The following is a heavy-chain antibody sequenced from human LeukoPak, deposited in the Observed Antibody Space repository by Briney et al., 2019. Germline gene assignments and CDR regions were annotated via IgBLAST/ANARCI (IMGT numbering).Heavy chain of an antibody. D-gene: IGHD6-13*01. Sequence: ASVKVSCKASGYTFTSNAMNWVRQAPGQGLEWMGWINTNTGNPTYAQGFTGRFVFSLDTSVSTAYLQISSLKAEDTAVYYCASFMTGYSSSWTEYYGMDVWGQGTTVTVSS. J-gene: IGHJ6*02. CDR2: INTNTGNP. CDR3: ASFMTGYSSSWTEYYGMDV. V-gene: IGHV7-4-1*02. CDR1: GYTFTSNA.